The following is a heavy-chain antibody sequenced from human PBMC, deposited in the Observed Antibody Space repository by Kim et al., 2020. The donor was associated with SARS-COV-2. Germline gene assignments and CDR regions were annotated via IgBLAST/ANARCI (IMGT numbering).Heavy chain of an antibody. CDR1: GYTFTSYG. CDR3: ARVVGYYYDSSGYYRWFDP. V-gene: IGHV1-18*04. D-gene: IGHD3-22*01. J-gene: IGHJ5*02. Sequence: ASVKVSCKASGYTFTSYGISWVRQAPGQGLEWMGWISAYNGNTNYAQKLQGRVTMTTDTSTSTAYMELRSLRSDDTAVYYCARVVGYYYDSSGYYRWFDPWGQGTLVTVSS. CDR2: ISAYNGNT.